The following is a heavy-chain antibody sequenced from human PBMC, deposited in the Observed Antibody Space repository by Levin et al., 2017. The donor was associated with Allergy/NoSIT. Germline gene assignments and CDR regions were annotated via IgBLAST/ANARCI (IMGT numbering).Heavy chain of an antibody. CDR1: FSSFPPSF. J-gene: IGHJ6*02. V-gene: IGHV5-51*01. CDR3: ARQNPNRTPPYYYYYGMDV. CDR2: IYPGDSDT. D-gene: IGHD2-21*01. Sequence: KVGESLPLSFPFFFSSFPPSFLSFFLPLPFPGLAWLGIIYPGDSDTKYSPSFQGQVTISADRSTAYLQWSSLKASDTAIYYCARQNPNRTPPYYYYYGMDVWGQGTTVTVPS.